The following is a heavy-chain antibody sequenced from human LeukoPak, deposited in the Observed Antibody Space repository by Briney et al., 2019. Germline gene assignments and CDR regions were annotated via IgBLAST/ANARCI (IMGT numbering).Heavy chain of an antibody. J-gene: IGHJ4*02. CDR1: GFTFSSYW. Sequence: GGSLRLSCAASGFTFSSYWMSWVRQAPGKGLEWVADIKEDGSEKYYVGSVKGRSTISRDNAKNSLYLQMNSLRAEDTAVYYCARDQVGICDYWSQGTLVTVSS. D-gene: IGHD3-22*01. V-gene: IGHV3-7*01. CDR3: ARDQVGICDY. CDR2: IKEDGSEK.